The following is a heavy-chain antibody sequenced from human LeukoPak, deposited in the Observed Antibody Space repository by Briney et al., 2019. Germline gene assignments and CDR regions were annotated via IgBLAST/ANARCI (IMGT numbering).Heavy chain of an antibody. CDR3: ARPRNSGSYYGDFYFDY. CDR1: GFTFSSYS. D-gene: IGHD1-26*01. CDR2: ISSSSSYI. V-gene: IGHV3-21*01. Sequence: GGSLRLSCAASGFTFSSYSMNWVRQAPGKGLEWVSSISSSSSYIYYADSVKGRFTISRDNAKNSLYLQMNSLRAEDTAVYYCARPRNSGSYYGDFYFDYWGQGALVTVSS. J-gene: IGHJ4*02.